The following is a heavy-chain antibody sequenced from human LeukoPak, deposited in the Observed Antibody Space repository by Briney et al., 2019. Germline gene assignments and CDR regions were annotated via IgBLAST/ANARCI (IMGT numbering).Heavy chain of an antibody. CDR1: GFTFSSYS. Sequence: PGGSLRLSCAASGFTFSSYSMNWVRQAPGKGLEWVSSISSSSSYIYYVDSVKGRFTISRDNAKNSLYLQMNSLRAEDTAVYYCAREGVATSPFDYWGQGTLVTVSS. V-gene: IGHV3-21*01. CDR3: AREGVATSPFDY. CDR2: ISSSSSYI. J-gene: IGHJ4*02. D-gene: IGHD5-24*01.